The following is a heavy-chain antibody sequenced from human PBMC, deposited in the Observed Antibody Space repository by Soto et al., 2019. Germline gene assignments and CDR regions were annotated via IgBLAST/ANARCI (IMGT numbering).Heavy chain of an antibody. Sequence: QVQLVESGGGVVQPGRSLRLSCAASGFIFTSHAVHWVRQAPGKGLEWVATIAHDGSNIYYAESVKGRFTISRDNSKYTLYLQMNSLRGEDTAVYYCASDQGYDNGNYMHYWGQGILVTVSS. CDR1: GFIFTSHA. D-gene: IGHD1-1*01. CDR2: IAHDGSNI. CDR3: ASDQGYDNGNYMHY. V-gene: IGHV3-30-3*01. J-gene: IGHJ4*02.